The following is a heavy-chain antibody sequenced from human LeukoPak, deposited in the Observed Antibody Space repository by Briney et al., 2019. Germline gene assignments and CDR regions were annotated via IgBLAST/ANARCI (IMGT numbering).Heavy chain of an antibody. V-gene: IGHV5-51*01. CDR1: GYSFTTHR. CDR2: IYPGDSET. J-gene: IGHJ4*02. Sequence: GESLKISCQASGYSFTTHRIGWVRQMPGRGLEWLGIIYPGDSETKYSPSFQGQVTMSVDRSTNTTYLQWISLKASDTAMYYCARRLYGGRSLVYFDHWGRGTQVTVSS. CDR3: ARRLYGGRSLVYFDH. D-gene: IGHD4-23*01.